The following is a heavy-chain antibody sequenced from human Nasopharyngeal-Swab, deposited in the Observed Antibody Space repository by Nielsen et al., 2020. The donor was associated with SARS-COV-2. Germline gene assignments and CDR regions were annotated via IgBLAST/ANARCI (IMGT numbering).Heavy chain of an antibody. CDR1: GGSISSYY. Sequence: SETLSLTCTVSGGSISSYYWSWIRQPPGKGLEWIGYICYSGSTNYNPSLKSRVTISVDTSKNQFSLKLSSVTAADTAVYYCARGRDTRGRNWFDPWGQGTLVTVSS. CDR3: ARGRDTRGRNWFDP. CDR2: ICYSGST. D-gene: IGHD3-22*01. V-gene: IGHV4-59*12. J-gene: IGHJ5*02.